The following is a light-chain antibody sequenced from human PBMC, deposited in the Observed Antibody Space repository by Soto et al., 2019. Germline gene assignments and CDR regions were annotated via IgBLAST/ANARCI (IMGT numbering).Light chain of an antibody. CDR1: QTVIHNF. V-gene: IGKV3-20*01. CDR2: GAS. CDR3: KRYFYPIFI. Sequence: IVLTQSPGTLSVSPGERVTLSCRASQTVIHNFLAWYQQKPGQAPRLLIYGASTRTSGVPDRFSGRGSGTDFTLTISRLEPEVSAVYFFKRYFYPIFIFGQGTKVDIK. J-gene: IGKJ2*01.